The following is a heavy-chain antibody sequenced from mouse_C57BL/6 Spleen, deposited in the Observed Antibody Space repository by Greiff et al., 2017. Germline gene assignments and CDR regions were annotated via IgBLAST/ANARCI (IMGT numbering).Heavy chain of an antibody. D-gene: IGHD1-1*01. CDR2: ISSGSSTI. V-gene: IGHV5-17*01. Sequence: EVQRVESGGGLVKPGGSLKLSCAASGFTFSDYGMHWVRQAPEKGLEWVAYISSGSSTIYYTDTVKGRFTISGDNAKNTLFLQKTSLRSEDTAVYYCARSGYITTVVATSYYFDYWGQGTTLTVSS. J-gene: IGHJ2*01. CDR3: ARSGYITTVVATSYYFDY. CDR1: GFTFSDYG.